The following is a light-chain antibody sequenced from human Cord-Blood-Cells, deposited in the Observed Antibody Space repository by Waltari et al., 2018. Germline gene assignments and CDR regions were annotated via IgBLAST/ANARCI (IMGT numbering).Light chain of an antibody. CDR1: QSVSSSY. CDR3: QQYGSSLFT. V-gene: IGKV3-20*01. CDR2: GAS. Sequence: EIVLTQSPGTLSLSPGERATLSCRASQSVSSSYLAWYQQKPAQAPRLLINGASSRATGIPDRCSGSGSGTDFTLTVSRVEAEDFAVYCCQQYGSSLFTFGPGTKVDIK. J-gene: IGKJ3*01.